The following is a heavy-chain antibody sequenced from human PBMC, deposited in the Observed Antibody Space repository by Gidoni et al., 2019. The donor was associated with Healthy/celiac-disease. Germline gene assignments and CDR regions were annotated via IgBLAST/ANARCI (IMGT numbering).Heavy chain of an antibody. D-gene: IGHD3-22*01. Sequence: EVQLVESGGGLVQPGGSLRLSCAASGFTFSSYWMSWVRQAPGKGLEWVANIKQDGSEKYYVDSVKGRFTISRDNAKNSLYLQMKSLRAEDTAVYYCARDGRYYDSSGYYRYWGQGTLVTVSS. CDR3: ARDGRYYDSSGYYRY. CDR1: GFTFSSYW. J-gene: IGHJ4*02. CDR2: IKQDGSEK. V-gene: IGHV3-7*01.